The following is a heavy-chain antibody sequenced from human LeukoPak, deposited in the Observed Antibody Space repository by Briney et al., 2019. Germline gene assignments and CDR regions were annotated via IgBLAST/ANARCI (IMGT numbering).Heavy chain of an antibody. Sequence: GGSLRLSCAASGFTFDDYTMHWVRQAPGKGLEWVSLISWDGGSTYYADSVKGRFTISRDNAKNSLYLQMNSLRAEDTAVYYCARDRSYDFWSGKLSYMDVWGKGTTVTVSS. V-gene: IGHV3-43*01. D-gene: IGHD3-3*01. CDR1: GFTFDDYT. J-gene: IGHJ6*03. CDR3: ARDRSYDFWSGKLSYMDV. CDR2: ISWDGGST.